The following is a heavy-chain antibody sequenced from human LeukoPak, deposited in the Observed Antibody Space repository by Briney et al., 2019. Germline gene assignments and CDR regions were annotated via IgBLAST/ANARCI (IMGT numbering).Heavy chain of an antibody. CDR1: GGSISSSNW. Sequence: SETLSLTCAVSGGSISSSNWWSWVRQPPGKGLEWIGEIYHSGSTNYNPSLKSRVTISVDKSKNQFSLKLSSVTAADTAVYYCARASITMVRGFDYWGRGTLVTVSS. D-gene: IGHD3-10*01. J-gene: IGHJ4*02. CDR3: ARASITMVRGFDY. V-gene: IGHV4-4*02. CDR2: IYHSGST.